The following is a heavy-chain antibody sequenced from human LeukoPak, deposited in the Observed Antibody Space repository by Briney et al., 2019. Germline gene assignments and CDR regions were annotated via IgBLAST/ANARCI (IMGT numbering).Heavy chain of an antibody. V-gene: IGHV3-33*06. CDR2: ILSDGTNQ. CDR1: GFTFSHYG. Sequence: GGSLRLSCAAAGFTFSHYGMHWVRQAAGRGLEWVGVILSDGTNQYYGDSVKGRFTISRDGSGNTVYLQVNSLRPEDTGVYYCAKDAQRGFDYSNSLEYWGQGTPVTVST. D-gene: IGHD4-11*01. J-gene: IGHJ4*02. CDR3: AKDAQRGFDYSNSLEY.